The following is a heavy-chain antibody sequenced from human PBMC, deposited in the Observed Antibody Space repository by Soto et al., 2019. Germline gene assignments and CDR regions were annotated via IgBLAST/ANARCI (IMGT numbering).Heavy chain of an antibody. CDR2: ISGSGSST. CDR3: AKSIIAAGTYHFDN. Sequence: EGSLRPSCAASGFTFTGYAMSWVRQAPGKGLEWVSGISGSGSSTDYADSVKGRFIISRDSSNNTVYLQMNSLTAEDTAMYYCAKSIIAAGTYHFDNWGQGALVTVSS. D-gene: IGHD6-13*01. V-gene: IGHV3-23*01. CDR1: GFTFTGYA. J-gene: IGHJ4*02.